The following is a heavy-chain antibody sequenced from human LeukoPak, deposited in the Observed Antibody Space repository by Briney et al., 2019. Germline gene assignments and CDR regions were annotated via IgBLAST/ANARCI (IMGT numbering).Heavy chain of an antibody. CDR3: AKDLARYSYGLNWFDP. CDR1: GFTFSSYG. D-gene: IGHD5-18*01. V-gene: IGHV3-30*18. J-gene: IGHJ5*02. Sequence: GGSLRLYCAASGFTFSSYGMHWVRQAPGKGLEWVAVISYDGSNKYYADSVKGRFTISRDNSKNTLYLQMNSLRAEDTAVYYCAKDLARYSYGLNWFDPWGQGTLVTVSS. CDR2: ISYDGSNK.